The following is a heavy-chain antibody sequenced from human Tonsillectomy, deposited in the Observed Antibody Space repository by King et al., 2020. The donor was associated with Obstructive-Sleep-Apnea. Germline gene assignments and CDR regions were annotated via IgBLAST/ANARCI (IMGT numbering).Heavy chain of an antibody. V-gene: IGHV4-34*01. D-gene: IGHD3-10*01. Sequence: VQLQQWGTGLLKPSETLSLTCAVYGESFSGYYWSWIRQPPGRGLEWIGEINHGGGTNYDSSLKSRVTISIDTSNNQFSLRLSSVTAADTAVYYCARGRGAQFDPWGQGNMVTVSS. CDR3: ARGRGAQFDP. CDR2: INHGGGT. CDR1: GESFSGYY. J-gene: IGHJ5*02.